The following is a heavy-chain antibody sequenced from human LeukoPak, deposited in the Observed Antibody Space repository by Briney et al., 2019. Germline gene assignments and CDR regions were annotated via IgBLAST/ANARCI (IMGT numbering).Heavy chain of an antibody. D-gene: IGHD2-15*01. CDR3: ASKANCSGGRCPRGAFDI. J-gene: IGHJ3*02. CDR1: GVSISSSNW. V-gene: IGHV4-4*02. Sequence: SETLSLTCAISGVSISSSNWWGWVRQPPDKGLEWSGEIYHRGSLNYNPSLKSRVTISVDKSKNQFSLKLSSVTAADTAVYYCASKANCSGGRCPRGAFDIWGPGTKVTVSS. CDR2: IYHRGSL.